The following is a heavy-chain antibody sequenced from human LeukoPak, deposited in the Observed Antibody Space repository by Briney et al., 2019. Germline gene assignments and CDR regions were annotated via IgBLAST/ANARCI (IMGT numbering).Heavy chain of an antibody. CDR2: IYPGDSDT. CDR1: GYSFTTYW. V-gene: IGHV5-51*01. J-gene: IGHJ3*02. Sequence: GGSLKISCKDSGYSFTTYWIAWVRQMPGKGLEWMGIIYPGDSDTTYSPSFQGQVTISADKSISTAYLQWNSLKASDTAMYYCARRRWADAFDIWGQGTMVTVSS. CDR3: ARRRWADAFDI. D-gene: IGHD4-23*01.